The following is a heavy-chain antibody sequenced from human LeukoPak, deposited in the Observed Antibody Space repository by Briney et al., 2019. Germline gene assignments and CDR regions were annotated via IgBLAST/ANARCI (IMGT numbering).Heavy chain of an antibody. CDR3: AKDFEAYCGGDCYSFCDY. Sequence: TGESLRLSCAASGFTFSSYGMHWVRQAPGKGLEWVAFIRYDGSNKYYADSVKGRFTISRDNSKNTLYLQMNSLRAEDTAVYYCAKDFEAYCGGDCYSFCDYWGQGTLVTVSS. D-gene: IGHD2-21*01. V-gene: IGHV3-30*02. J-gene: IGHJ4*02. CDR2: IRYDGSNK. CDR1: GFTFSSYG.